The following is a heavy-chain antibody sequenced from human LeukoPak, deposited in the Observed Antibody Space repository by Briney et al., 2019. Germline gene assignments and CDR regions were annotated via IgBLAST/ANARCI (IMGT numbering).Heavy chain of an antibody. CDR3: ARAYSSSWYYNWFAP. V-gene: IGHV4-38-2*02. Sequence: SETLSLTCTVSGYSISSGYFWGWIRQPPRKRLEWIGSVSHSGTTYYNPSLKSRITISQDTSKNQFSLKLRSVTAADTAMYYCARAYSSSWYYNWFAPWGQGTLVTVSS. CDR1: GYSISSGYF. D-gene: IGHD6-13*01. J-gene: IGHJ5*02. CDR2: VSHSGTT.